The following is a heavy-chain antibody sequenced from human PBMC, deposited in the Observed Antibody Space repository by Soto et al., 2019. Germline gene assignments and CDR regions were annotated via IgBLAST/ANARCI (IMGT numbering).Heavy chain of an antibody. J-gene: IGHJ6*03. CDR1: GGSISSSSYY. D-gene: IGHD1-1*01. CDR2: IYYSGST. CDR3: ARQELSYYYYYYMDV. V-gene: IGHV4-39*01. Sequence: SETLYLTCTVSGGSISSSSYYWGWIRQPPGKGLEWIGSIYYSGSTYYDPSLKSRVTISVDTSKNQFSLKLSSVTAADTAVYYCARQELSYYYYYYMDVWGKGTTVTVSS.